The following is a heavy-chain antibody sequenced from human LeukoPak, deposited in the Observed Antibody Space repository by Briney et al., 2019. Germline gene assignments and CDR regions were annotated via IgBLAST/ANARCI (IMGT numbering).Heavy chain of an antibody. CDR3: VSAYGGLLDY. CDR2: ISANGDTI. J-gene: IGHJ4*02. D-gene: IGHD3-16*01. Sequence: GGSLRLSCAASGFTLNTYEMNWVRQAPGKGLEWISYISANGDTIYYADSVRGRFTISRDNAKNSLSLLMNSLRVEDTALYYCVSAYGGLLDYWGQGSLVTVSS. CDR1: GFTLNTYE. V-gene: IGHV3-48*03.